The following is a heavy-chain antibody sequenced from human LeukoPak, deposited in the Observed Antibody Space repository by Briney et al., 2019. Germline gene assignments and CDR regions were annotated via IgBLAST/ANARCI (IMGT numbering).Heavy chain of an antibody. D-gene: IGHD5-18*01. Sequence: PSETLSLTCTVSGGSISSYYWSWIRQPPGKGLEWIGYIYYSGSTNYNPSLKSRVTISVDTSKNQFSLKLSSVTAADTAVYYCARFGYTYGGIHPYYYYYYMDVWGKGTTVTVSS. CDR1: GGSISSYY. V-gene: IGHV4-59*08. CDR2: IYYSGST. CDR3: ARFGYTYGGIHPYYYYYYMDV. J-gene: IGHJ6*03.